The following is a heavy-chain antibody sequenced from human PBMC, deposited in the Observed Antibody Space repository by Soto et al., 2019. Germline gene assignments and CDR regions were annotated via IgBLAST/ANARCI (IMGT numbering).Heavy chain of an antibody. CDR2: ISGSGGST. Sequence: GGSLRLSCAASGFSFSSYAMSWVRQGPGKGLEWVSAISGSGGSTYYADSVKGRFTISRDNSKNTLYLQMNSLRAEDTAVYYCAKIGDKSGAFDIWGQGTMVTVSS. J-gene: IGHJ3*02. V-gene: IGHV3-23*01. D-gene: IGHD3-10*01. CDR1: GFSFSSYA. CDR3: AKIGDKSGAFDI.